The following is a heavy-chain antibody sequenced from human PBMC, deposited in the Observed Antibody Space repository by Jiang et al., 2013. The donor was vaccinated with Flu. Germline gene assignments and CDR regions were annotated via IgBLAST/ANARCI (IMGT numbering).Heavy chain of an antibody. J-gene: IGHJ3*02. CDR2: IKSKTDGGTT. CDR3: TTTIFTDAFDI. D-gene: IGHD3-10*02. Sequence: CAASGFTFSNAWMSWVRQAPGKGLEWVGRIKSKTDGGTTDYAAPVKGRFTISRDDSKNTLYLQMNSLKTEDTAVYYRTTTIFTDAFDIWGQGTMVTVSS. V-gene: IGHV3-15*01. CDR1: GFTFSNAW.